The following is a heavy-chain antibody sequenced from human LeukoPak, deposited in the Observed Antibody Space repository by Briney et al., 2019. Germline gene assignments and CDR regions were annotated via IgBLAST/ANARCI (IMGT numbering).Heavy chain of an antibody. CDR3: ARHRFLGQQLVHPYFDY. D-gene: IGHD6-13*01. J-gene: IGHJ4*02. CDR1: GGSISSSSYY. V-gene: IGHV4-39*01. Sequence: SETLSLTCTVSGGSISSSSYYWGWIRQPPGKGLEWIGSIYYSGSTYYNPSLKSRVTISVDTSKNQFSLKLSSVTAADAAVYYCARHRFLGQQLVHPYFDYWGQGTLVTVSS. CDR2: IYYSGST.